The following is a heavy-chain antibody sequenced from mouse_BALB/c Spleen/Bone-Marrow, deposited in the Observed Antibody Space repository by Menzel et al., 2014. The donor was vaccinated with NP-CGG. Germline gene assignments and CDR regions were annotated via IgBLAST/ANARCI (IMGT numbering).Heavy chain of an antibody. CDR1: GFTFSSFG. Sequence: EVKVEESGGGLVQPGGSRKLSCAASGFTFSSFGMHWVRQAPEKGLEWVAYISNGSSTIYYADTVKGRFTISRDNPKNTLFLRMTSLRSEDTAMYYCARKGAMITHYYAMDYWGQGTSVTVSS. CDR2: ISNGSSTI. J-gene: IGHJ4*01. CDR3: ARKGAMITHYYAMDY. D-gene: IGHD2-4*01. V-gene: IGHV5-17*02.